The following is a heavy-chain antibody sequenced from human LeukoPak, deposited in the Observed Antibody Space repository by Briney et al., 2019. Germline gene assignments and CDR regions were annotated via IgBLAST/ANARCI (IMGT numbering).Heavy chain of an antibody. CDR1: GGSISSSSYY. V-gene: IGHV4-39*01. Sequence: SETLSLTCTVSGGSISSSSYYWGWIRQPPGKGLVWIGSIYYSGSTYYNPSLKSRVTISVDTSKNQFSLKLSSVTAADTAVYYCARPSYCGGDCYTDYWGQGTLVTVSS. CDR2: IYYSGST. J-gene: IGHJ4*02. CDR3: ARPSYCGGDCYTDY. D-gene: IGHD2-21*02.